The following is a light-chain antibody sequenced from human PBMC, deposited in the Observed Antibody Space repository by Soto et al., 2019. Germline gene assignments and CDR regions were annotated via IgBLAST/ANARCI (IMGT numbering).Light chain of an antibody. CDR2: AAS. Sequence: DIQTTQSPSSLSASVGVRVTITCRTSQTISNYLNLYQQKPGKAPKLLIHAASSLKSGVTSRFSGSGSGTDFTLTVSSLQPEDFAISYCQQSYSIQLTFGGGTKVEIK. CDR1: QTISNY. J-gene: IGKJ4*01. CDR3: QQSYSIQLT. V-gene: IGKV1-39*01.